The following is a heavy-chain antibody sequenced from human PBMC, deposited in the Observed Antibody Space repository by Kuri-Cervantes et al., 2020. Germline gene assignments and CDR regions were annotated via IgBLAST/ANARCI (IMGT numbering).Heavy chain of an antibody. D-gene: IGHD3-16*01. CDR2: ISYDGSNK. CDR1: GFTFSSYA. V-gene: IGHV3-30-3*01. J-gene: IGHJ4*02. CDR3: AKSRGKLLFDY. Sequence: GGSLRLSCAASGFTFSSYAMHWVRQAPGKGLEWVAVISYDGSNKYYADSVKGRFTISRDNSKNTLCLQMNSLGAEDTAVYYCAKSRGKLLFDYWGQGTLVTVSS.